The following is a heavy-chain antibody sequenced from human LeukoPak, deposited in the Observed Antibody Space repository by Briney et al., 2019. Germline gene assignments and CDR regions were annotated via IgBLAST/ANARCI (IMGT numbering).Heavy chain of an antibody. V-gene: IGHV1-46*01. CDR1: GYTFTSYY. J-gene: IGHJ3*02. CDR2: INPSGGST. D-gene: IGHD2-8*02. CDR3: ARDRTVGHDAFDI. Sequence: EASVKASCKASGYTFTSYYMHWVRQAPGQGLEWMGIINPSGGSTSYAQKFQGRVTMTRDTSTSTVYMELSSLRSEDTAVYYCARDRTVGHDAFDIWGQGTMVTVSS.